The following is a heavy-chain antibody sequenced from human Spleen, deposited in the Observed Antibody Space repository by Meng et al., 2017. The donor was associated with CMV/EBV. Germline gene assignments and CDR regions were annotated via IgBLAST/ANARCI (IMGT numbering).Heavy chain of an antibody. CDR2: IYYSGTT. CDR3: AGYTRMAGRCYYFDD. V-gene: IGHV4-39*07. D-gene: IGHD2-2*02. J-gene: IGHJ4*01. CDR1: GGSIASNTYY. Sequence: SETLSLTCTVSGGSIASNTYYWGWIRQPPGKGLEWIGHIYYSGTTYYNPSLKTLITIFVDTSKNQFSLNLNFVTAADTAVYYCAGYTRMAGRCYYFDDWGQGMLVTVSS.